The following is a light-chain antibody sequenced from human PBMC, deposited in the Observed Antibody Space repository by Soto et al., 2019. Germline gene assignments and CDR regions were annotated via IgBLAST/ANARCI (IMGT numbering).Light chain of an antibody. CDR2: EVT. CDR3: CSYAPGANLI. J-gene: IGLJ2*01. CDR1: SSDVGNYDL. V-gene: IGLV2-23*02. Sequence: QSALTQPASVSGSPGQSITISCTGTSSDVGNYDLVSWYQQHPGKAPKLLISEVTKRPSGVSTRFSGSKSDTTASLTISGLKDEEEAHYYCCSYAPGANLIFGGGTKLT.